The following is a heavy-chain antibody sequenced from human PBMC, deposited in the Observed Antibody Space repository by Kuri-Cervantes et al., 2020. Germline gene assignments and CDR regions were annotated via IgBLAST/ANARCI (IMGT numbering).Heavy chain of an antibody. CDR3: ATPSMVRGVMEYYYYGMDV. CDR1: GYTFTGYY. CDR2: INAGNGNT. V-gene: IGHV1/OR15-3*01. D-gene: IGHD3-10*01. J-gene: IGHJ6*02. Sequence: ASVKVSCKASGYTFTGYYMHWVRQAPGQRLEWMGWINAGNGNTKYSQKFQGRVTMTEDTSTDTAYMELSSLRSEDTAVYYCATPSMVRGVMEYYYYGMDVWGQGTTVTVSS.